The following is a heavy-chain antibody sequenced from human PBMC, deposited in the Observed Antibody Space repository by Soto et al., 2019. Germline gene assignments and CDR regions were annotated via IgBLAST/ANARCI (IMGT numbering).Heavy chain of an antibody. Sequence: SETLSLTCTVSGGSISSYYWSWIRQPPGKGLEWIGYIYYSGSTNYNPSLKSRVTISVDTSKNQFSLKLSSVTDADTVVYYCARNGFPPWYTLDYWGQGTLVTVS. J-gene: IGHJ4*02. V-gene: IGHV4-59*01. D-gene: IGHD1-20*01. CDR2: IYYSGST. CDR1: GGSISSYY. CDR3: ARNGFPPWYTLDY.